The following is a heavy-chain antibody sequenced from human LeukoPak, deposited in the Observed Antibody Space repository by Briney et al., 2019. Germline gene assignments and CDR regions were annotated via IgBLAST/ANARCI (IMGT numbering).Heavy chain of an antibody. Sequence: SETLSLTCTVSGGSISSYYWSWIRQPAGKGLEWIGRIYTSGSTNYNPSLKSRVTMSVDTSKNQFSLKLSSVTAADTAVYYCARDYSSSSFWYFDLWGRGTLVTVSS. V-gene: IGHV4-4*07. CDR1: GGSISSYY. CDR3: ARDYSSSSFWYFDL. D-gene: IGHD6-6*01. J-gene: IGHJ2*01. CDR2: IYTSGST.